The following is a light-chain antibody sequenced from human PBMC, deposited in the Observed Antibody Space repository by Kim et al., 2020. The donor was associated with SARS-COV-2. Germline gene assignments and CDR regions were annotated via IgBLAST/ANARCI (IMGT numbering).Light chain of an antibody. CDR2: DAS. CDR3: QQRSNWPLT. J-gene: IGKJ4*01. CDR1: QSVSSY. Sequence: SLSPGETAPLSCRARQSVSSYLAWYQQKFGQAPRLLIYDASNRATGIPARFSGSGSGTDFTLTISSLEPEDFAVYYCQQRSNWPLTFGGGTKLEI. V-gene: IGKV3-11*01.